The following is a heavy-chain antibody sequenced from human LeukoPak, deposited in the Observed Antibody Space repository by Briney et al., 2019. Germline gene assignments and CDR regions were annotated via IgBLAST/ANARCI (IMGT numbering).Heavy chain of an antibody. V-gene: IGHV4-34*01. CDR1: GGSFSGYY. Sequence: PSETLSLTCAVYGGSFSGYYWSWIRQPPGKGLEWIGEINHSGSTNYNPSLKSRATISVDTSKNQFSLKLSSVTAADTAVYYCARGMTAAGTNFDYWGQGTLVTVSS. J-gene: IGHJ4*02. CDR2: INHSGST. CDR3: ARGMTAAGTNFDY. D-gene: IGHD6-13*01.